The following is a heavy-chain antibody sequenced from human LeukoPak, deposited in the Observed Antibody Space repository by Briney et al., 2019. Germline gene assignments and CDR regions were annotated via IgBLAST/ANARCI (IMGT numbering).Heavy chain of an antibody. J-gene: IGHJ5*01. CDR2: IYYSGNP. V-gene: IGHV4-39*07. CDR1: GGSINTGDYY. CDR3: ARSPHIWFAERGWFDP. D-gene: IGHD3-10*01. Sequence: SETLSLTCTVSGGSINTGDYYWVWIRQPPGKGLEWIGSIYYSGNPSYNPSLKSRVTLTIDTSKRQFSLKLRSVTAADTALYFCARSPHIWFAERGWFDPWGQGILVTVSS.